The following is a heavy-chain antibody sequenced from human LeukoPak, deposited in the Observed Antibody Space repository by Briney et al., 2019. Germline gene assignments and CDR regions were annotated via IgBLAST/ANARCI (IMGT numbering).Heavy chain of an antibody. CDR2: ISSSSSYI. V-gene: IGHV3-21*04. J-gene: IGHJ6*02. CDR1: GFTFSSYS. D-gene: IGHD4-17*01. CDR3: AKDCRYGEDYFYGMDV. Sequence: GGSLRLSCAASGFTFSSYSMNWVRQAPGKGLEWVSSISSSSSYIYYADSVKGRFTISRDNAKNSLFLQMNTLRAEDTALYYCAKDCRYGEDYFYGMDVWGQGTTVTVSS.